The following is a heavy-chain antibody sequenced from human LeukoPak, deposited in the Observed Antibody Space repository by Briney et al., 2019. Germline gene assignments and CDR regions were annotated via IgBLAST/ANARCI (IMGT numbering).Heavy chain of an antibody. D-gene: IGHD1-26*01. CDR1: GFTVSSNY. CDR3: ARGGSYLSAFDI. V-gene: IGHV3-53*01. CDR2: IYSGGST. Sequence: PGGSLRLSCAASGFTVSSNYMSWVRPAPGKGLEWVSIIYSGGSTFYADSVKGRFTVSRDNSKNTLYLQMNSLRAEDTAVYYCARGGSYLSAFDIWGQGTMVTVSS. J-gene: IGHJ3*02.